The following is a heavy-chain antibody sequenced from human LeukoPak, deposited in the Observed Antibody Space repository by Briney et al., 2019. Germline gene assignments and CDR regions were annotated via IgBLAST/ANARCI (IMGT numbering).Heavy chain of an antibody. Sequence: PGGSLRLSCAASGFTVSSNYMSWVRQAPGKGVEWVSVIYSGGSTYYADSVKGLFTISRDNSKNTLYLQMNSLRAEDTAVYYCARDIPYDFWSGYYTHWGQGTLVTVSS. J-gene: IGHJ4*02. D-gene: IGHD3-3*01. CDR2: IYSGGST. CDR3: ARDIPYDFWSGYYTH. CDR1: GFTVSSNY. V-gene: IGHV3-66*02.